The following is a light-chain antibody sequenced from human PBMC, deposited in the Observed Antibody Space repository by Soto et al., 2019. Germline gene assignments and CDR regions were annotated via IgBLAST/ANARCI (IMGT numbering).Light chain of an antibody. CDR2: DVS. Sequence: QSALTQPRSVSGSPGQSVTISCTGTSSDVGGYNYVSWYQQHPGKAPKLMIYDVSQRPSGVPERFSGSKSGNTASLTISGLQAEDEADYYCCSYAGSHFLFGGGTKLTVL. V-gene: IGLV2-11*01. CDR3: CSYAGSHFL. J-gene: IGLJ2*01. CDR1: SSDVGGYNY.